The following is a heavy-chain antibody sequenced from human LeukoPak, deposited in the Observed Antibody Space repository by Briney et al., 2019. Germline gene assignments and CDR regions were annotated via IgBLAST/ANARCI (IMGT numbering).Heavy chain of an antibody. CDR1: GFTFSSYW. J-gene: IGHJ3*02. V-gene: IGHV3-74*01. D-gene: IGHD3-22*01. CDR3: ARDWRDSSGKFPNDAFDI. Sequence: GGSLRLSCAASGFTFSSYWMHWVRHAPGKGLVWVSRIKTDGSSTNYADSVKGRFTISRDNAKNSLYLQMNSLRAEDTAVYYCARDWRDSSGKFPNDAFDIWGQGTMVTVSS. CDR2: IKTDGSST.